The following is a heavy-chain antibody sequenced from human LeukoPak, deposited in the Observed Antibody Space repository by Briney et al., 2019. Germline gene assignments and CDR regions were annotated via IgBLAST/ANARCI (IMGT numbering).Heavy chain of an antibody. CDR1: GGSISSSSYY. J-gene: IGHJ5*02. CDR2: IYYSGST. V-gene: IGHV4-39*01. D-gene: IGHD6-6*01. Sequence: PSETLSLTCTVSGGSISSSSYYWGWIRQPPGKGLEWIGSIYYSGSTYYNPSLKSRVTISVDTSKNQFSLKLSSVTAADTAVYYCARLSSSSWSCWFDPWGQGTLVTVSS. CDR3: ARLSSSSWSCWFDP.